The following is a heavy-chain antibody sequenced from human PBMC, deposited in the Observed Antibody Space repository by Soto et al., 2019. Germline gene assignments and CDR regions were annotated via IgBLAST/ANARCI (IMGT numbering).Heavy chain of an antibody. D-gene: IGHD1-26*01. CDR2: IYSGGST. Sequence: EVQLVESGGGLVQPGGSLRLSCAASGFTVSSNYMSWVRQAPGKGLEWVSVIYSGGSTYYADSVKGRFTISRHNSKKTLYLQMNSLRAEDTAVYYCARDLWEGVGYFDYWGQGTLVTVSS. J-gene: IGHJ4*02. CDR1: GFTVSSNY. CDR3: ARDLWEGVGYFDY. V-gene: IGHV3-53*04.